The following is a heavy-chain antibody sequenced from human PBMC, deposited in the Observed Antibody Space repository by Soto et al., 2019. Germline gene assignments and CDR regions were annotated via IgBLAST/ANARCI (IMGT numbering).Heavy chain of an antibody. D-gene: IGHD3-10*01. CDR2: IYYSGST. V-gene: IGHV4-39*01. Sequence: SETLSLTCTISGGSISSSSYYWGWIRQPPGKGLEWIGSIYYSGSTYYNPSLKSRVTISVDTSKNQFSLKLSSVTAADTAVYYCARPGNYGSGSYLYYLDYWGQGTLVTVSS. CDR3: ARPGNYGSGSYLYYLDY. CDR1: GGSISSSSYY. J-gene: IGHJ4*02.